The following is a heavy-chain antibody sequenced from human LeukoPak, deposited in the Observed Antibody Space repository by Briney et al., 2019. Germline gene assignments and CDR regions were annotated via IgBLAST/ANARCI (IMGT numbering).Heavy chain of an antibody. V-gene: IGHV3-23*01. CDR3: ARGGLNFDAFDI. CDR2: ISGSGGST. D-gene: IGHD1-7*01. Sequence: GGSLRLSCAASGFTFSSYAMRWVRQAPGKGLEWVSGISGSGGSTYYADSVKGRFTISRDNAKNSLYLQMNSLRAGDTAVYYCARGGLNFDAFDIWGQGTMVTVSS. CDR1: GFTFSSYA. J-gene: IGHJ3*02.